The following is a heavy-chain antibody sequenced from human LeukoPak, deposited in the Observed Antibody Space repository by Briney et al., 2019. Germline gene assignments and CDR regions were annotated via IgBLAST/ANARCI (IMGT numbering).Heavy chain of an antibody. Sequence: GGSLRLSCVASGFTFSNHAMTWVRQAPGKGLEWVARIKTKTDGGTTDYAAPVKGRFTISRDDSKNTVYLQMNSLKTEDTAVYYCVSQYFDYWGQGTLVTVSS. CDR2: IKTKTDGGTT. CDR3: VSQYFDY. V-gene: IGHV3-15*01. J-gene: IGHJ4*02. CDR1: GFTFSNHA.